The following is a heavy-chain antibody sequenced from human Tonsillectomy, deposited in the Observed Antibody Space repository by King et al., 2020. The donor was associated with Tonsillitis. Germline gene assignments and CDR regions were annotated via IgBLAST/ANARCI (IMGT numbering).Heavy chain of an antibody. CDR2: ISYDGSNK. Sequence: QLVQSGGGVVQPGRSLRLSCAASGFTFSSYGMHWVRQAPGKGLEWVAVISYDGSNKYYADSVKGRFTISRDNSKNTGYLQMNSLGAEDTAVDYCAKGYDSSGYYSEYFDLWGRGTLAT. V-gene: IGHV3-30*18. J-gene: IGHJ2*01. CDR3: AKGYDSSGYYSEYFDL. D-gene: IGHD3-22*01. CDR1: GFTFSSYG.